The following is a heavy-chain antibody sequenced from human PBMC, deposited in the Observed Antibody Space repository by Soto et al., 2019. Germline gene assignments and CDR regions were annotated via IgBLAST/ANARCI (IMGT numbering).Heavy chain of an antibody. V-gene: IGHV3-7*01. J-gene: IGHJ4*02. Sequence: PGGSLRLSCAASGFTFSSYWMSWVRQAPGKGLEWVANIKQGGSEKYYVDSVKGRFTISRDNAKNSLYLQMNSLRAEDTAVYYCARGFIAAAGPYDYWGQGTLVTVSS. CDR2: IKQGGSEK. CDR1: GFTFSSYW. CDR3: ARGFIAAAGPYDY. D-gene: IGHD6-13*01.